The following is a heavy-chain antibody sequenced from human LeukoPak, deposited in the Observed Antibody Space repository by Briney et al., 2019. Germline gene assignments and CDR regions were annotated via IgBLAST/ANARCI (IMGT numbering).Heavy chain of an antibody. V-gene: IGHV3-48*01. J-gene: IGHJ6*02. Sequence: GGSLRLSCAASGFTFSSYSMNWVRQAPGKGLEWVSYISSSSSTIYYADSVKGRFTISRDNAKNSLYLQMNSLRAEDTAVYCCARSGYCSSTSCTDDYYYGMDVWGQGTTVTVSS. D-gene: IGHD2-2*01. CDR3: ARSGYCSSTSCTDDYYYGMDV. CDR2: ISSSSSTI. CDR1: GFTFSSYS.